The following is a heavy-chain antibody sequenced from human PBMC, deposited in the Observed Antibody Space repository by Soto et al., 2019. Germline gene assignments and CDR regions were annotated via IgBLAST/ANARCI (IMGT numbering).Heavy chain of an antibody. CDR2: ISSNGGST. V-gene: IGHV3-64D*06. CDR1: GFTFSSYA. D-gene: IGHD5-12*01. CDR3: AKGSDIVATTPSDY. Sequence: GGSLRLSCSASGFTFSSYAMHWVRQAPGKGLEYVSAISSNGGSTYCADSVKGRFTISRDNSKNTLYLQMSSLRAEDTAVYYCAKGSDIVATTPSDYWGQGTLVTVSS. J-gene: IGHJ4*02.